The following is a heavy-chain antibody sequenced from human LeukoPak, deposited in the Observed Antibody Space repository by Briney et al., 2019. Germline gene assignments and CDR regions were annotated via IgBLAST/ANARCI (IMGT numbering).Heavy chain of an antibody. J-gene: IGHJ3*02. Sequence: ASVKVSCKASGYTFTSYGISWVRLAPGQGLEWMGWISAYNGNTNYAQKLQGRVTMTTDTSTSTAYMELRSLRSDDTAVYYCARVCPFYDSSGYYLDAFDIWGQGTMVTVSS. CDR3: ARVCPFYDSSGYYLDAFDI. CDR2: ISAYNGNT. V-gene: IGHV1-18*01. D-gene: IGHD3-22*01. CDR1: GYTFTSYG.